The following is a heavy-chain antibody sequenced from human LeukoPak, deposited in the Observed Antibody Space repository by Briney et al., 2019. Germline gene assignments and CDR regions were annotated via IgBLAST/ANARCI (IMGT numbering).Heavy chain of an antibody. D-gene: IGHD6-19*01. Sequence: GGSLRLSCAASGFTFSSYAMHWVRQAPGKGLEWVAVISYDGSNKYYADSVKGRFTISRDNAKNSLYLQMNSLRAEDTAVYYCARKPVSEAVAGRDHYYYYGMDVWGQGTTVTVSS. CDR1: GFTFSSYA. V-gene: IGHV3-30-3*01. CDR3: ARKPVSEAVAGRDHYYYYGMDV. J-gene: IGHJ6*02. CDR2: ISYDGSNK.